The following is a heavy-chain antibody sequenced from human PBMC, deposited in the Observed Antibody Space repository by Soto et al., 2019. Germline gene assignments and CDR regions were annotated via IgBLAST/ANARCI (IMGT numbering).Heavy chain of an antibody. V-gene: IGHV6-1*01. CDR3: ARVRSIAARGGAFDI. Sequence: SQTLSLTCAISGDSVSSNSAAWNWIRQTPSRGLGCLGRTYYRSKWYNDYAVSVKSRITINPDTSKNQFSLQLNSVTPEDTAVYYCARVRSIAARGGAFDIWGQGTMVTVSS. J-gene: IGHJ3*02. D-gene: IGHD6-6*01. CDR2: TYYRSKWYN. CDR1: GDSVSSNSAA.